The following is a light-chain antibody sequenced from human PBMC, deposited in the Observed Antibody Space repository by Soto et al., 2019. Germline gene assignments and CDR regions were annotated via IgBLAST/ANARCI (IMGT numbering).Light chain of an antibody. J-gene: IGKJ5*01. V-gene: IGKV3-11*01. CDR1: QSISNY. Sequence: EIVLTQSPATLSLSPGERATLSCRASQSISNYLAWYQQKPGQAPRLLIYAASIRDTGIPARFSGSGSGTDFTLTISSLEPEDFAVYFCQQRSNWPTFGQGTRLEIK. CDR2: AAS. CDR3: QQRSNWPT.